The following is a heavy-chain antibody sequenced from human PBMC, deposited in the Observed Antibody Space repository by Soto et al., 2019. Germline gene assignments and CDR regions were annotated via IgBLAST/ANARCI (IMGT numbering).Heavy chain of an antibody. J-gene: IGHJ3*02. V-gene: IGHV3-9*01. D-gene: IGHD3-3*01. CDR1: GFTFDDYA. CDR2: ISWNSGSI. CDR3: AKGVRFLEWLLAAPSAPDAFDI. Sequence: EVQLVESGGGLVQPGRSLRLSCAASGFTFDDYAMHWVRQAPGKGLEWVSGISWNSGSIGYADSVKGRFTISRDNAKNSLYLQMNSLRAEDTALYYCAKGVRFLEWLLAAPSAPDAFDIWGQGTMVTVSS.